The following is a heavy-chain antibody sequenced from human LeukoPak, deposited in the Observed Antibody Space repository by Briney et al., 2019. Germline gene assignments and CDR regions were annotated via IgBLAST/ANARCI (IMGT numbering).Heavy chain of an antibody. J-gene: IGHJ4*02. CDR2: IRSKANNYAT. V-gene: IGHV3-73*01. CDR3: TSAAVDTAMALDY. CDR1: GFTFSGSA. Sequence: GGSLKLSVEASGFTFSGSAMHWVRQASGKGLEWVGRIRSKANNYATTYAGSVKGRFTISRDDSKDTAYLQMDSLKTEDTAVYYCTSAAVDTAMALDYWGQGTLVTVSS. D-gene: IGHD5-18*01.